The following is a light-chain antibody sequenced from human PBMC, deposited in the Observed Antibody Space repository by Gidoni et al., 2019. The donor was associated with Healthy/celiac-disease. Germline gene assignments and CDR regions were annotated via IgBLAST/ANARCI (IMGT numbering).Light chain of an antibody. Sequence: DIQMTQSPSSLSASVGDRVTITGRASQSISSYLNWYQQKPGKAPKLLIYAASSLQSGVPSRFSGSGSWTDFTLTISSLQPEDFATYYCQQSYSTLSITFGQGTRLEIK. V-gene: IGKV1-39*01. CDR3: QQSYSTLSIT. CDR1: QSISSY. CDR2: AAS. J-gene: IGKJ5*01.